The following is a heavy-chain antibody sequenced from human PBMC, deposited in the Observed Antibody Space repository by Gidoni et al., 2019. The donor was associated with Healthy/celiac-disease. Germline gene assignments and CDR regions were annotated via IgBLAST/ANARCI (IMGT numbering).Heavy chain of an antibody. D-gene: IGHD6-13*01. CDR1: GFTFSSYD. CDR3: ARGFSRYSSSWPDYWYFDL. Sequence: EVQLVASGGGLVQPGASLRLSCAASGFTFSSYDMHWVRQATGKGLEWVSAIGTAGDTYYPGSVKGRFTISRENAKNSLYLQMNSLRAGDTAVYYCARGFSRYSSSWPDYWYFDLWGRGTLVTVSS. CDR2: IGTAGDT. J-gene: IGHJ2*01. V-gene: IGHV3-13*01.